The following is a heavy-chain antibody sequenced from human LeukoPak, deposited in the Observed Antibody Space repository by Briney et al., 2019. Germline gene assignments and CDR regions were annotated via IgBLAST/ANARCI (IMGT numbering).Heavy chain of an antibody. CDR2: ISAYNGNT. Sequence: ASVKVSCKASGYTFTSYGISWVRQAPGQGLEWMGWISAYNGNTNYAQKLQGRVTMTTDTSTSTAYMELRSLRSDDTAVYYCAREHYYDSSGYWGAFDIWGQGTMVTVSS. D-gene: IGHD3-22*01. V-gene: IGHV1-18*01. CDR3: AREHYYDSSGYWGAFDI. CDR1: GYTFTSYG. J-gene: IGHJ3*02.